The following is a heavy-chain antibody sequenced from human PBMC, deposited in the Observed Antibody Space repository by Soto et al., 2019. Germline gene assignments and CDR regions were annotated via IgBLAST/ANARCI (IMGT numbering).Heavy chain of an antibody. CDR3: ARQSEAIYGMDV. CDR2: IYKSGST. Sequence: SETLSLTCTVSGGSISSGDYYWSWIRQPPGKGLEWIGYIYKSGSTYYNPSLKSRVTISVDTSKNQFSLKLSSVTAADTAVYYCARQSEAIYGMDVWGQGTTVTVSS. J-gene: IGHJ6*02. CDR1: GGSISSGDYY. D-gene: IGHD2-2*01. V-gene: IGHV4-30-4*02.